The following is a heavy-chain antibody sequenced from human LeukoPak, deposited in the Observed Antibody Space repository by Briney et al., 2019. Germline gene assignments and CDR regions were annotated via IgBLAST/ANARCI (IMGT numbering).Heavy chain of an antibody. CDR1: GGSFSGYY. Sequence: SETLSLTCAVYGGSFSGYYWSWIRQPPGKGLEWIGEINHSGSTNYNPSLKSRVTISVDTSKNQFSLKLSSVTAADTAVYYCARRSWGGSYRRVPTDYWGQGTLVTVSS. V-gene: IGHV4-34*01. CDR2: INHSGST. D-gene: IGHD1-26*01. CDR3: ARRSWGGSYRRVPTDY. J-gene: IGHJ4*02.